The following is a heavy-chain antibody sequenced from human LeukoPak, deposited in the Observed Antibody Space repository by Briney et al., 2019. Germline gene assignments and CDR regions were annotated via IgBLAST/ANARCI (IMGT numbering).Heavy chain of an antibody. CDR2: IKQDGSEK. V-gene: IGHV3-7*03. CDR1: GFTFSSYW. Sequence: GGSLSLSCAASGFTFSSYWMSWVRQAPGKGLEWVANIKQDGSEKYYVDSVKGRFTISRDNAKNSLYLQMNSLRAEDTALYYCAKSLEYQLLYGFDYWGQGTLVTVSS. D-gene: IGHD2-2*02. J-gene: IGHJ4*02. CDR3: AKSLEYQLLYGFDY.